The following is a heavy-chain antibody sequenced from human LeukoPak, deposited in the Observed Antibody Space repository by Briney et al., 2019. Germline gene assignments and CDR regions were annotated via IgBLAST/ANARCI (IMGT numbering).Heavy chain of an antibody. CDR3: AKGPFGSGSYPDGEDRDYYYGMDV. J-gene: IGHJ6*02. Sequence: GGSLRLSCAASGFTFSSYGMHWVRQAPGKGLGWVAVISYDGSNKYYADSVKGRFTISRDNSKNTLYLQMNSLRAEDTAVYYCAKGPFGSGSYPDGEDRDYYYGMDVWGQGTTVTVSS. CDR1: GFTFSSYG. V-gene: IGHV3-30*18. D-gene: IGHD3-10*01. CDR2: ISYDGSNK.